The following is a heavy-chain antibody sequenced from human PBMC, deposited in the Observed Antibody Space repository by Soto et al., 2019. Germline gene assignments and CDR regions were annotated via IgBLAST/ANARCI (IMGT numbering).Heavy chain of an antibody. CDR1: GFPFSSYG. V-gene: IGHV3-30*03. Sequence: QVQLVESGGGVVQPGRSLRLSCAASGFPFSSYGMHWVRQAPGKGLEWVALISYDGSNKFYADSGKGRLTISRDNSKNTLYLQMSSLRAEDTAVYYCAGGQYYFDYCGQGTVVSVSS. CDR2: ISYDGSNK. CDR3: AGGQYYFDY. J-gene: IGHJ4*02. D-gene: IGHD2-15*01.